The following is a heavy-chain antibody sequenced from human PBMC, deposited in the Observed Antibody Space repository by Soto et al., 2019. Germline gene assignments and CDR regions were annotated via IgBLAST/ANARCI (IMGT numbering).Heavy chain of an antibody. Sequence: SETLSLTCTVSGGSISTYYWSWIRQPPEKGLEWVGYIHYSGTTNYNPSLKSRVSISIDTSTNHFSLSLNSVTAADTAVYYCARIIGSSITMVRGVMHNWFDPWGQGTLVTVSS. CDR3: ARIIGSSITMVRGVMHNWFDP. CDR1: GGSISTYY. D-gene: IGHD3-10*01. CDR2: IHYSGTT. V-gene: IGHV4-59*12. J-gene: IGHJ5*02.